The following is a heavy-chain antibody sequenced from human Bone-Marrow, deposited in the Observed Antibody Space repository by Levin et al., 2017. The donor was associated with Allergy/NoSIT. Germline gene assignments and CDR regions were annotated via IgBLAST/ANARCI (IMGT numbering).Heavy chain of an antibody. V-gene: IGHV1-18*01. Sequence: GESLKISCKASGYTFISYGFSWVRQAPGQGLEWMGWISAHNGNTNYAQNLQGRVTMTTDTSTSTAYMELRSLRSDDTAVYYCAAYSRLVRGVPKYYFDYWGQGALVTVSS. D-gene: IGHD3-10*01. CDR1: GYTFISYG. CDR3: AAYSRLVRGVPKYYFDY. J-gene: IGHJ4*02. CDR2: ISAHNGNT.